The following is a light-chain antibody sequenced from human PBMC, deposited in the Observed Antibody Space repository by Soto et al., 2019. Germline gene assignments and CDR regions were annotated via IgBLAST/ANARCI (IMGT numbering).Light chain of an antibody. V-gene: IGKV3-20*01. CDR3: QQYGSSPRT. J-gene: IGKJ1*01. Sequence: EIVLTQSPGTLSLSPGERATLSCRASQTVSSTYLGWYQQKPGQAPRLLIYGASSRATGIPDRFSGTGSGTDFTLTISRLEPEDFAVYYCQQYGSSPRTFGQVTKVEIK. CDR2: GAS. CDR1: QTVSSTY.